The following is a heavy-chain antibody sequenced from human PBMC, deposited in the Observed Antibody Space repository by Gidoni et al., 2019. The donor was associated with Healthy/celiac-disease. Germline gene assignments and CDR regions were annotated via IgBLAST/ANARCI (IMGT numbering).Heavy chain of an antibody. V-gene: IGHV3-30*18. CDR3: AKGAVAGTGLVDY. D-gene: IGHD6-19*01. CDR1: GCTFSSYG. Sequence: QVQLVESGGGVVQPCMSLRLSCAASGCTFSSYGMHWVRQAPGKGLEWVAVISYDGSNKYYADSVKGRFTISRDNSKNTLYLQMNSLRAEDTAVYYCAKGAVAGTGLVDYWGQGTLVTVSS. CDR2: ISYDGSNK. J-gene: IGHJ4*02.